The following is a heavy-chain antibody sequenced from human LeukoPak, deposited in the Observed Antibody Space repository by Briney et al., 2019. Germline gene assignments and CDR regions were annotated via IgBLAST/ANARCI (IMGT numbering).Heavy chain of an antibody. CDR1: GFTFSSSG. CDR2: IRYDGSNK. CDR3: AKDQGPRLWFGELFDY. V-gene: IGHV3-30*02. D-gene: IGHD3-10*01. J-gene: IGHJ4*02. Sequence: GGSLRLSCAASGFTFSSSGMHWVRQAPGKGLEWVTFIRYDGSNKYYADSVKGRFTISRDNSKNTLSLQMNSLRAEDTAVYYCAKDQGPRLWFGELFDYWGQGTLVAVSS.